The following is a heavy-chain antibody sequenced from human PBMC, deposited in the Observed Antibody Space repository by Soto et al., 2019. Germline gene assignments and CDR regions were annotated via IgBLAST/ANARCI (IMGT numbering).Heavy chain of an antibody. Sequence: GGSLRLSCSVSGCNFSAYSMHWVRQAPGKGLEYVAVIRHDGANIYYADSVKGRFIISRDNSNNRLYLQMSSLRLEDTAVYYCVRDWWGFDYWGQGTPVPVSS. D-gene: IGHD2-15*01. CDR1: GCNFSAYS. V-gene: IGHV3-64D*06. CDR3: VRDWWGFDY. CDR2: IRHDGANI. J-gene: IGHJ4*02.